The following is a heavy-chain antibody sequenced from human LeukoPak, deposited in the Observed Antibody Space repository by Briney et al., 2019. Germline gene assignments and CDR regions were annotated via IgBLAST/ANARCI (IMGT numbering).Heavy chain of an antibody. J-gene: IGHJ4*02. CDR3: AKAGVTMIALDY. Sequence: PGGSLRLSCAASGFTFSSYGMSWVRQAPGKGLEWVSAISGSGGSTYYADSVKGRFTISRDNSKNTLYLQMNSLRAEDTAVYYSAKAGVTMIALDYWGQGTLVTVSS. CDR1: GFTFSSYG. D-gene: IGHD3-22*01. CDR2: ISGSGGST. V-gene: IGHV3-23*01.